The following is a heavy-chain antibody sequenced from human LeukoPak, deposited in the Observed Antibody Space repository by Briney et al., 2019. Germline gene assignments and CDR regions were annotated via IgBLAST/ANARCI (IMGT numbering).Heavy chain of an antibody. D-gene: IGHD3-10*01. CDR2: LKQDGCEK. V-gene: IGHV3-7*01. J-gene: IGHJ2*01. CDR1: GFPFSSYW. CDR3: ARDRRPGTWRIWFGNAYCYFDL. Sequence: GGTLRLSCAVSGFPFSSYWKSGARRARGKGLEGVANLKQDGCEKQYVDSVRGRFTIYRDNAKNSLYLHMQSQRAGDTAVYYCARDRRPGTWRIWFGNAYCYFDLWGRGTLVTVSS.